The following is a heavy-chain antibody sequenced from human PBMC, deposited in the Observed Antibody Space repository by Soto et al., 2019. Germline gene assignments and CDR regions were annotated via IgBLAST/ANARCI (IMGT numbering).Heavy chain of an antibody. V-gene: IGHV4-59*08. CDR1: GCSIRTYY. CDR2: VHDSWGS. D-gene: IGHD3-10*01. J-gene: IGHJ6*02. Sequence: QVPLQESGPGLVKPSETLSLSCTVSGCSIRTYYWSWFRQTPGKGLEWIGYVHDSWGSNYNTSLKSRVAISLDTSKSQFSRKLPAVTATDTAVYYCARQWSGARHRLVDVWGQGTTVTVSS. CDR3: ARQWSGARHRLVDV.